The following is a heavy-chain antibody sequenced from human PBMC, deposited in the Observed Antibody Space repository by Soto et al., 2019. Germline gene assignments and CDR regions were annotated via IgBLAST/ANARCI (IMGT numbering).Heavy chain of an antibody. CDR2: IDPSDSYI. J-gene: IGHJ6*02. CDR3: ARHYICRGGDCYYYGMDV. D-gene: IGHD3-16*01. V-gene: IGHV5-10-1*01. CDR1: GYSFTKYW. Sequence: PGESLKISCEGSGYSFTKYWISWVRQMPGKGLEWMGRIDPSDSYINYSPSFQGHVTISADKSINTAYLQWSSLRASDTAIYYCARHYICRGGDCYYYGMDVWGQGTTVTVSS.